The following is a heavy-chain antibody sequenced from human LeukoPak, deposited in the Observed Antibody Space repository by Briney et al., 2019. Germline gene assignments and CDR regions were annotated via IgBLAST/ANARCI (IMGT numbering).Heavy chain of an antibody. CDR1: GHTFTSYG. CDR3: ARGFEDSSGWYGRDY. CDR2: ISAYNGNT. J-gene: IGHJ4*02. V-gene: IGHV1-18*04. Sequence: ASVKVSCKASGHTFTSYGISWVRQAPGQGLEWMGWISAYNGNTNYAQKLQGRVTMTTDTSTSTAYMELRSLRSDDTAVYYCARGFEDSSGWYGRDYWGQGTLVTVSS. D-gene: IGHD6-19*01.